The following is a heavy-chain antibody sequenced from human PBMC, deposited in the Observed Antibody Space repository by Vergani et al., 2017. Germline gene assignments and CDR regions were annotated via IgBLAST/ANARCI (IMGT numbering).Heavy chain of an antibody. CDR2: ISYDGSNK. J-gene: IGHJ4*02. CDR3: ARDGGVDIVVVPAAFDY. V-gene: IGHV3-30-3*01. D-gene: IGHD2-2*01. CDR1: GFTFSSYA. Sequence: QVQLVESGGGVVQPGRSLRLSCAASGFTFSSYAMHWVRQAPGKGLEWVAVISYDGSNKYYAESVKGRFTISRDNSKNTLYLQMNRLRAEDTAVYYCARDGGVDIVVVPAAFDYWGQGTLVTVSS.